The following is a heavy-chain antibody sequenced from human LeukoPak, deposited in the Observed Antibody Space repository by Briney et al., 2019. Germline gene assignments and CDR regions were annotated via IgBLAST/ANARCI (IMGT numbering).Heavy chain of an antibody. CDR3: TRDNTAMANFDY. V-gene: IGHV1-69*13. D-gene: IGHD5-18*01. CDR1: GGTFSSYA. J-gene: IGHJ4*02. Sequence: SVKVSCKASGGTFSSYAISWVRQAPGQGLEWMGGIIPIFGTANYAQKFQGRVTITADESTSTAYMELSSLRSEDTAVYYCTRDNTAMANFDYWGQGTLVTVSS. CDR2: IIPIFGTA.